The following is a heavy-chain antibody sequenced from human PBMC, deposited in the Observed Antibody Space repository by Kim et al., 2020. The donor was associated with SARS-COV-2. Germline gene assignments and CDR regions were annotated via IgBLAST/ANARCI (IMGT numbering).Heavy chain of an antibody. CDR1: GFTVSSNY. D-gene: IGHD4-17*01. J-gene: IGHJ4*02. Sequence: GGSLRLSCAASGFTVSSNYMSWVRQAPGKGLEWVSVIYSGGSTYYADSVKGRFTISRDNSKNTLYLQMNSLRAEDTAVYYCARGVADGDYAFFDYWGQGTLVTVSS. V-gene: IGHV3-53*01. CDR3: ARGVADGDYAFFDY. CDR2: IYSGGST.